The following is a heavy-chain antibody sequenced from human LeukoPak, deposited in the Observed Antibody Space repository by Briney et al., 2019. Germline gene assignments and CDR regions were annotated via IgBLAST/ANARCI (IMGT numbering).Heavy chain of an antibody. V-gene: IGHV1-69*01. CDR1: GGTFSSYA. CDR2: IIPIFGTA. CDR3: ASSITIFGVVIMPFDY. J-gene: IGHJ4*02. D-gene: IGHD3-3*01. Sequence: ASVKVSCKASGGTFSSYAISWVRQAPGQGLEWTGGIIPIFGTANYAQKFQGRVTITADESTSTAYMELSSLRSEDTAVYYYASSITIFGVVIMPFDYWGQGTLVTVSS.